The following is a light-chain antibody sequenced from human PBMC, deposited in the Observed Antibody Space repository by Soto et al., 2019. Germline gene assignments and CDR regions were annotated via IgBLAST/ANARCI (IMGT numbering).Light chain of an antibody. Sequence: ETVMTQSPATLSVSPGERATLSCRASESVSSNLVWYQQKPGQAPRLLIYGASTRVTGIPARFSGSGSGTEFTLTISSLRSEDFAVYYCLQYKNWPRTFGQGTKVEIK. J-gene: IGKJ1*01. V-gene: IGKV3-15*01. CDR1: ESVSSN. CDR2: GAS. CDR3: LQYKNWPRT.